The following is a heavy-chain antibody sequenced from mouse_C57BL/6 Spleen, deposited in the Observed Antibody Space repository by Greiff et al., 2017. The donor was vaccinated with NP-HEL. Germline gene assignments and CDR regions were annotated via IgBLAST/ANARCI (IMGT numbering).Heavy chain of an antibody. CDR1: GYTFTSYW. V-gene: IGHV1-52*01. CDR3: ARNYEDYYAMDY. D-gene: IGHD1-1*01. J-gene: IGHJ4*01. Sequence: QVQLKQPGAELVRPGSSVKLSCKASGYTFTSYWMHWVKQRPIQGLEWIGNIDPSDSETHYNQKFKDKATLTVDKSSSTAYMQLSSLTSEDSAVYYCARNYEDYYAMDYWGQGTSVTVSS. CDR2: IDPSDSET.